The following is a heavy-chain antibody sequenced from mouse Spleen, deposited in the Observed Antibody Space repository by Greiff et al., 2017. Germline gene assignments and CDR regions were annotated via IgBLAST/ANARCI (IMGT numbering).Heavy chain of an antibody. CDR2: INYDGSST. Sequence: EVKLVESEGGLVQPGSSMKLSCTASGFTFSDYYMAWVRQVPEKGLEWVANINYDGSSTYYLDSLKSRFIISRDNAKNILYLQMSSLKSEDTATYYCAREGGGYYYFDYWGQGTTLTVSS. CDR1: GFTFSDYY. V-gene: IGHV5-16*01. CDR3: AREGGGYYYFDY. J-gene: IGHJ2*01.